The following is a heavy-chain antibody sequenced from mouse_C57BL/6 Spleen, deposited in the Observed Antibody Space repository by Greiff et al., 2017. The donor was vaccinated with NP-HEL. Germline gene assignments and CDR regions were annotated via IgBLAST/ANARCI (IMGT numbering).Heavy chain of an antibody. V-gene: IGHV1-4*01. CDR1: GYTFTSYT. Sequence: VQLQESGAELARPGASVKMSCKASGYTFTSYTMHWVKQRPGQGLEWIGYINPSSGYTKYNQKFKDKATLTADKSSSTAYMQLSSLTSEDSAVYYCASRGYFDYWGQGTTLTVSS. CDR3: ASRGYFDY. CDR2: INPSSGYT. J-gene: IGHJ2*01.